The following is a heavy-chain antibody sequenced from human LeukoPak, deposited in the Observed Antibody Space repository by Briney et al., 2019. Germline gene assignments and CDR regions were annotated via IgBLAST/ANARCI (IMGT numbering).Heavy chain of an antibody. CDR2: INHNGGNT. V-gene: IGHV3-23*01. CDR1: GFTFSTYA. Sequence: ETGGSLRLSCAASGFTFSTYAMNWVRQAPGKGLEWVSTINHNGGNTYYADSVKGRFTISRDNSKNTLYLQMNSLRAEDTAVYYCAKVYVWNECYFDYWGQGTLVTVSS. D-gene: IGHD1-1*01. CDR3: AKVYVWNECYFDY. J-gene: IGHJ4*02.